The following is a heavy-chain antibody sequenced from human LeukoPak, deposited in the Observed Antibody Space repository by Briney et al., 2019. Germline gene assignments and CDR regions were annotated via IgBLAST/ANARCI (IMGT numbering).Heavy chain of an antibody. CDR1: GFTFSSYS. J-gene: IGHJ4*02. V-gene: IGHV3-21*01. D-gene: IGHD3-9*01. Sequence: GGSLRLSCAASGFTFSSYSMNWVRQAPGKGLEWVSSISSSSSYIYYADSVKGRFTISRDNAKNSLYLQMNSLRAEDTAVYYCARVRRYFDWCPDYWGQGTLVTASS. CDR3: ARVRRYFDWCPDY. CDR2: ISSSSSYI.